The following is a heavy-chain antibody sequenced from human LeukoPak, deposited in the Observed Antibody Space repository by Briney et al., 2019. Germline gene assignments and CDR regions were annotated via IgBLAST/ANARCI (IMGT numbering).Heavy chain of an antibody. V-gene: IGHV5-51*01. Sequence: GESLKISCKGSGDSFTSYWIGWVRQMPGKGLEWMGIIYPGDSDTRYSPSFQGQVTISADKSISTAYLQWSSLKASDTAMYYCARVVRYCSSTSCSSGRAFDIWGQGTMVTVSS. CDR2: IYPGDSDT. J-gene: IGHJ3*02. CDR3: ARVVRYCSSTSCSSGRAFDI. D-gene: IGHD2-2*01. CDR1: GDSFTSYW.